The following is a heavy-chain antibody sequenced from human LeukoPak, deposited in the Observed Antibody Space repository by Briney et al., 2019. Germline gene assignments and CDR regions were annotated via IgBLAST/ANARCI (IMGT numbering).Heavy chain of an antibody. Sequence: GGSLRLSCAASGFTFSSYGMHWVRQAPGKGLEWVAVIWYDGSNKYYADSVKGRFTISRDNSKNTLYLQMNSLRAEDTAVYYCARERNILTGYVDYWGQGTLVTVSS. D-gene: IGHD3-9*01. J-gene: IGHJ4*02. CDR3: ARERNILTGYVDY. V-gene: IGHV3-33*08. CDR2: IWYDGSNK. CDR1: GFTFSSYG.